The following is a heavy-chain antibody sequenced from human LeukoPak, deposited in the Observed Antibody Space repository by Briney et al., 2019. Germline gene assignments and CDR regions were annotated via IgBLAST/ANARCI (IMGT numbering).Heavy chain of an antibody. D-gene: IGHD3-10*01. CDR2: IYTSGST. CDR3: ARGAYNYGSGSYYSDY. CDR1: GVSISSYY. J-gene: IGHJ4*02. Sequence: SETLSLTCTVSGVSISSYYWSWIRQPAGKGLEWIGRIYTSGSTNYNPSLKSRVTMSVDTSNNQFSLKLSSVTAADTAVYYCARGAYNYGSGSYYSDYWGQGNLVIVSS. V-gene: IGHV4-4*07.